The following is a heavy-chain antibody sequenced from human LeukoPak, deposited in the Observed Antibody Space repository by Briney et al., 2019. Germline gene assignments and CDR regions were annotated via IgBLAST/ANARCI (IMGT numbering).Heavy chain of an antibody. CDR1: GYTFTSYD. CDR3: AREFEVQWRATLPYYGMDV. D-gene: IGHD6-19*01. V-gene: IGHV1-8*01. J-gene: IGHJ6*02. Sequence: ASVKVSCKASGYTFTSYDINWVRQATGQGLEWMGWMNPNSGNTGYAQKFQGRVTMTRNTSISTAYMELSSLRSEDTAVYYCAREFEVQWRATLPYYGMDVWGQGTTVTVSS. CDR2: MNPNSGNT.